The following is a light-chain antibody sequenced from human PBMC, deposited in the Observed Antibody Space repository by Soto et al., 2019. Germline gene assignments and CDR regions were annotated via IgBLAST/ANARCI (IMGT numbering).Light chain of an antibody. CDR2: WAS. V-gene: IGKV4-1*01. J-gene: IGKJ1*01. CDR1: QNNKNY. CDR3: QDYYSSWT. Sequence: VVTQSPDSLAVSLGERATINCKSSQNNKNYLAWYQQKTGQPPKLLIDWASTRASGVPDRFSGSGSGTDFTLTISSLQAEDVGIYYCQDYYSSWTFGQGTKVDI.